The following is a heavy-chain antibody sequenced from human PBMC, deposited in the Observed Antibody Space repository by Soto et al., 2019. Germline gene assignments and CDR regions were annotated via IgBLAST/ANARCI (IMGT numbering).Heavy chain of an antibody. Sequence: HPGGSLRLSCAASGFTFSYHALNWVRQAPGKGLEWVSRISYDGNNKNFAESVKGRFTISRDNAKNTLYLQMDSLTAEDTAVYYCARGPSGWFGYDYWGQGTLVTVSS. CDR1: GFTFSYHA. D-gene: IGHD6-19*01. J-gene: IGHJ4*02. CDR3: ARGPSGWFGYDY. V-gene: IGHV3-30-3*01. CDR2: ISYDGNNK.